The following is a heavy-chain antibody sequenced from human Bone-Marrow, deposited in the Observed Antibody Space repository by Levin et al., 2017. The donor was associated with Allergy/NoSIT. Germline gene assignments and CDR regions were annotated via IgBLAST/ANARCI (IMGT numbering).Heavy chain of an antibody. CDR3: AKAAGNTGYDMDV. Sequence: GESLKISCAASGFTFNSYDMHWVRQAPGKGLEWVARISYGGNNQYYADSVRGRFTISRDNSKNTLLLQMNNLRAEDRAGYFCAKAAGNTGYDMDVWGQGTTVSVSS. CDR2: ISYGGNNQ. D-gene: IGHD5-18*01. CDR1: GFTFNSYD. V-gene: IGHV3-30*18. J-gene: IGHJ6*03.